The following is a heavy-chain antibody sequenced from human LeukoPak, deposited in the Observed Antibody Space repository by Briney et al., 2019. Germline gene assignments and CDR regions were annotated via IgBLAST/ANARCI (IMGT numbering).Heavy chain of an antibody. J-gene: IGHJ4*02. CDR1: GGTFSGYY. D-gene: IGHD3-10*01. CDR2: INHSGNT. CDR3: ARRYGSGSSGTFDY. V-gene: IGHV4-34*01. Sequence: SETLSLTCAVYGGTFSGYYWSWIRQPPGKGLEWIGEINHSGNTNYNPSLKSRVTISIDTSKNQFSLKLTSVTAADTAVYYCARRYGSGSSGTFDYWGQGTLVTVSS.